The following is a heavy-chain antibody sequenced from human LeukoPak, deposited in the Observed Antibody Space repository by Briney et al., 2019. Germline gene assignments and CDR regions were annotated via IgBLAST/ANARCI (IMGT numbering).Heavy chain of an antibody. CDR3: ARGVGGAAAVWENWFDP. CDR2: FYYSGSI. CDR1: GGSISSTSYY. Sequence: SETLSLTCIVSGGSISSTSYYWGWIRQSPGKGLEWIGSFYYSGSIFDNRSLRSRATISIDMSKNQFLLKLTSVTAADTAVYYCARGVGGAAAVWENWFDPWGQGTLVTVSS. J-gene: IGHJ5*02. D-gene: IGHD6-13*01. V-gene: IGHV4-39*07.